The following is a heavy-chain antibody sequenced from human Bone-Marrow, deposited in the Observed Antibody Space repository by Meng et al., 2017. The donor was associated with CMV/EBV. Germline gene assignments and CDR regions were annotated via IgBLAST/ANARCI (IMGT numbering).Heavy chain of an antibody. J-gene: IGHJ4*02. Sequence: GGSLRLSCVASGFTFSKYWMTWVRQAPGKGLEWVAVISYDGSNKYYADSVKGRFTISRDNSKNTLYLQMNSLRAEDTAVYYCARDVRITIFGVVIGSYAAYYWGQATLVAVSS. CDR3: ARDVRITIFGVVIGSYAAYY. CDR2: ISYDGSNK. V-gene: IGHV3-30-3*01. CDR1: GFTFSKYW. D-gene: IGHD3-3*01.